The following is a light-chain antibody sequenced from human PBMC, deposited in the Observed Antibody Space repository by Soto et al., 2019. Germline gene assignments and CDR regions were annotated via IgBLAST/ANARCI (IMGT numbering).Light chain of an antibody. CDR1: RSDVGNYNL. J-gene: IGLJ2*01. CDR3: CSYAGSTAL. Sequence: QSVLTQPASVSGSPGQSITISCPGTRSDVGNYNLVSWYQQVPGKAPKLIIYEVIQRPSGVSNRFSGSKSGNTASLTISGLQAEDEGDYYCCSYAGSTALFGGGTKLTGL. V-gene: IGLV2-23*02. CDR2: EVI.